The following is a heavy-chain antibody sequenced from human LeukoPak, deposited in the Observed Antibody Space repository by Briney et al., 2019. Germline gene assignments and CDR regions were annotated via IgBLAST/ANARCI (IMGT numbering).Heavy chain of an antibody. Sequence: ASVKVSCKASGYTFTSYAMHWVRQAPGQRLEWMGWINAGNGNTKYSQKFQSRVTIARDTSASTAYMELSSLRSEDTAVYYRARAPSSKRCGPFDYWGQGTLVTVSS. D-gene: IGHD2-21*01. J-gene: IGHJ4*02. CDR1: GYTFTSYA. V-gene: IGHV1-3*01. CDR2: INAGNGNT. CDR3: ARAPSSKRCGPFDY.